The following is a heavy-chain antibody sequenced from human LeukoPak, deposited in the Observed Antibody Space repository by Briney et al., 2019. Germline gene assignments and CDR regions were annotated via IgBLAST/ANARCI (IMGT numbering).Heavy chain of an antibody. V-gene: IGHV4-59*01. Sequence: SETLSLTCTVSGGSIRNFYWSWIRQTPGKGLEWIGYVYNSGTNYNPSLKSRVTTSMDTSKNQFSLNLNSVTAADTAVYYCARDYGGKFDYWGQGTLVTVSS. CDR2: VYNSGT. CDR3: ARDYGGKFDY. D-gene: IGHD4-23*01. CDR1: GGSIRNFY. J-gene: IGHJ4*02.